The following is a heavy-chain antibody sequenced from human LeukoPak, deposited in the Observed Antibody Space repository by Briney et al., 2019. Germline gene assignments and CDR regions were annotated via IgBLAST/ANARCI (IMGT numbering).Heavy chain of an antibody. CDR3: ARVGAFCTSASCPSDY. D-gene: IGHD2-2*01. J-gene: IGHJ4*02. Sequence: GGSLRLSCASSGFSFSSYAMSWVRQAPGKGLEWVSTTTGSGAATYYADSVKGRVNISRDNSKNTLYLQMNSLRADDTAVYYCARVGAFCTSASCPSDYWGQGTLVTVSS. V-gene: IGHV3-23*01. CDR1: GFSFSSYA. CDR2: TTGSGAAT.